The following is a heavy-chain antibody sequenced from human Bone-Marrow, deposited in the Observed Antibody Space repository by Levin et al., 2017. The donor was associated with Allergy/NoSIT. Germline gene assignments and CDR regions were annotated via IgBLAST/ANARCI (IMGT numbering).Heavy chain of an antibody. D-gene: IGHD5-12*01. CDR3: VKDRKGYDFGSLDY. V-gene: IGHV3-64D*06. CDR2: ISSPGSSI. Sequence: GESLKISCSASGFTFSNFAMHWVRQAPGKGLEFVSAISSPGSSIYYADSVKGRFTISRDNSKNTLYLQMSSLRAADTAVYYCVKDRKGYDFGSLDYWGQGTLVTVSS. J-gene: IGHJ4*02. CDR1: GFTFSNFA.